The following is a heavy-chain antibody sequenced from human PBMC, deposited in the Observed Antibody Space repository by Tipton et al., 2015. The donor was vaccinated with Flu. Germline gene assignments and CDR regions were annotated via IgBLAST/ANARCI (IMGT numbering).Heavy chain of an antibody. CDR3: ARRDYSNYVSDPKSWFDP. CDR2: FYTSGGT. D-gene: IGHD4-11*01. J-gene: IGHJ5*02. Sequence: TLSLTCTVSGDSITSGSYYWSWIRRPAGKGLEWIGRFYTSGGTDYNPSLESRVTISIDTSKNQFSLNMRSVTAADMAVYYCARRDYSNYVSDPKSWFDPWGQGTLVAVSS. V-gene: IGHV4-61*02. CDR1: GDSITSGSYY.